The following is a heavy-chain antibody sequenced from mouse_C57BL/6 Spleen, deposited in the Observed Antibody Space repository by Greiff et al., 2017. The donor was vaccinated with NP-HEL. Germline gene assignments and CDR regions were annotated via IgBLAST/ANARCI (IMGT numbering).Heavy chain of an antibody. CDR2: IYPGSGNT. CDR1: GYTFTDYY. J-gene: IGHJ4*01. V-gene: IGHV1-76*01. D-gene: IGHD1-1*01. CDR3: LRSPYYYAMDY. Sequence: QVQLQQSGAELVKPGASVKISCKASGYTFTDYYINWVKQRPGQGLEWIARIYPGSGNTYYNEKFKGKATLTAEKSSSTAYMQLSSLTSEDSAVYFCLRSPYYYAMDYWGQGTSVTVSS.